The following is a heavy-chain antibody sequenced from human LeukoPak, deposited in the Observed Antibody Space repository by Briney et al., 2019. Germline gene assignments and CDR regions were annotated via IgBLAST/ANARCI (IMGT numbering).Heavy chain of an antibody. CDR2: IIPIFGTA. V-gene: IGHV1-69*06. J-gene: IGHJ6*03. CDR1: GGTFSSYA. Sequence: SVKVSCKASGGTFSSYAISWVRQAPGQGLEWMGGIIPIFGTANYAQKFQGRVTITADKSTSTAYMELSSLRSEDTAVYYCARLAFGVVNSYYYYYMDVWGKGTTVTVSS. CDR3: ARLAFGVVNSYYYYYMDV. D-gene: IGHD3-3*01.